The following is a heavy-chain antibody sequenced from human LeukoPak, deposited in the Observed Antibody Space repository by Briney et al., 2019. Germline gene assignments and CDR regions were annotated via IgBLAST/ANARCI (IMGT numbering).Heavy chain of an antibody. CDR2: ITGSGGRK. CDR3: AHPPVVSATPFDS. Sequence: VAAITGSGGRKYYADSEKGGFTISRDNSKSTLYLQMTGLKAEDRAVYYCAHPPVVSATPFDSWGQGTLVTVSS. V-gene: IGHV3-23*01. J-gene: IGHJ4*02. D-gene: IGHD2-15*01.